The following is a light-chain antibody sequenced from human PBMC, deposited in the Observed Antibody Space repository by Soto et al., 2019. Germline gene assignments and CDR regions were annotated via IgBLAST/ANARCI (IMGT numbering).Light chain of an antibody. CDR1: QSVSSY. CDR2: GAS. J-gene: IGKJ4*01. V-gene: IGKV3-11*01. Sequence: EIVLTQSPATLSLSPGERATLSCRASQSVSSYLAWYQQKPGQAPRLLIYGASNRATGIPVRFSGSGSGTDFTLTISSLEPEDFAVYYCQQRSDWPLFTFGGGTKVDIK. CDR3: QQRSDWPLFT.